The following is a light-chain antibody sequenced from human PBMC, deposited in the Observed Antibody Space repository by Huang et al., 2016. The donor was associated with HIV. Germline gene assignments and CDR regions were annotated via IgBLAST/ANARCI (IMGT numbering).Light chain of an antibody. J-gene: IGKJ1*01. Sequence: EIVMTQSPVTLSVSPGDGATLSCRASQSVSSNLVWYQQKPGQAPRLLIYDASTRATGVPAKLSGSGSGTEFTLTISSLQSEDFASYFCQQYAHWPPTFGQGAKVEIK. V-gene: IGKV3-15*01. CDR1: QSVSSN. CDR2: DAS. CDR3: QQYAHWPPT.